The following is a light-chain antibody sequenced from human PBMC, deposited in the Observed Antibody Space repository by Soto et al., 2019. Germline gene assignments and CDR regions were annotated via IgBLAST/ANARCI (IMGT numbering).Light chain of an antibody. CDR1: QSVSSD. J-gene: IGKJ1*01. Sequence: EIVMTQTPATLSVSPGEMSTLSCRASQSVSSDLAWYHQKPGQAPRLLIYGASTRAPGFPARFSGSGSGTDFTLTISSLQSEDFAVYYCQQYNNWPWTFGQGTKVDIK. CDR2: GAS. V-gene: IGKV3-15*01. CDR3: QQYNNWPWT.